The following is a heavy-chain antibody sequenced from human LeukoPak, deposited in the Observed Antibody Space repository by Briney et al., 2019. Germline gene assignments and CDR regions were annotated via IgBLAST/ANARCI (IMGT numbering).Heavy chain of an antibody. D-gene: IGHD2-15*01. CDR2: IYYSGST. Sequence: PSETLSLTCTVSGDSISISSDYWGWIRQPPGKGLEWIGSIYYSGSTNYNPSLKSRVTMSVDTSKNQFSLKLSSVTAADTAVYYCARGPQYCSDGSCYSYAFDIWGQGTMVTVSS. CDR3: ARGPQYCSDGSCYSYAFDI. CDR1: GDSISISSDY. J-gene: IGHJ3*02. V-gene: IGHV4-39*07.